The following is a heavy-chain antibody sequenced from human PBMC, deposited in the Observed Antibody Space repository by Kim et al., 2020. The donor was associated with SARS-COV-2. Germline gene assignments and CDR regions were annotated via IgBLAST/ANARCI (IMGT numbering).Heavy chain of an antibody. CDR1: GFSFSSSA. D-gene: IGHD6-19*01. J-gene: IGHJ5*02. V-gene: IGHV3-23*01. CDR3: ARGNKYQGWSP. Sequence: GGSLRLSCAASGFSFSSSAMSWVRQAPGKGLEWVSAIGSGGDTYYADSVKGRFTISRDNSKNTLDVQMNSLRAEDTALYYCARGNKYQGWSPWGQGTLVIVSS. CDR2: IGSGGDT.